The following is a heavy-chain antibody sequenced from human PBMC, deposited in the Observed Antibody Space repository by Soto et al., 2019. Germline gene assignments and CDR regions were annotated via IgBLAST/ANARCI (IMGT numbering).Heavy chain of an antibody. CDR2: INPSSGFT. CDR1: GCTFPNYF. V-gene: IGHV1-46*01. CDR3: AFEYSSTSRLDY. D-gene: IGHD6-19*01. J-gene: IGHJ4*02. Sequence: GAAVKVSCKASGCTFPNYFIHWVRQAPGQGLEWMGLINPSSGFTTYAHEFQGRVTVTRDTSTSTVYMDLSSLSSEDTAVYYCAFEYSSTSRLDYWGQGILVTVSS.